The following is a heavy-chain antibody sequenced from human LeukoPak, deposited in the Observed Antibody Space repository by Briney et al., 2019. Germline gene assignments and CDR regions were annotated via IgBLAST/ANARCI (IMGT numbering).Heavy chain of an antibody. CDR1: GGSFSGYY. V-gene: IGHV4-34*01. D-gene: IGHD3-10*01. Sequence: SETLSLTCAVYGGSFSGYYWSWISQPPRKGLEWIGEINHSGSTNYNPSLKSRVTISVDTSKNQFSLKLSSVTAADTAVYYCARARIWFGELSFDPWGQGTLVTVSS. CDR3: ARARIWFGELSFDP. J-gene: IGHJ5*02. CDR2: INHSGST.